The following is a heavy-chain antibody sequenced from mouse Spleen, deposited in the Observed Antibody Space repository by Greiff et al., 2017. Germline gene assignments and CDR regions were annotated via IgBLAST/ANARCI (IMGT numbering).Heavy chain of an antibody. CDR2: IWRGGST. CDR1: GFSLTSYG. CDR3: AKNRDYYGSSLYAMDY. Sequence: VKLVESGPGLVQPSQSLSITCTVSGFSLTSYGVHWVRQSPGKGLEWLGVIWRGGSTDYNAAFMSRLSITKDNSKSQVFFKMNSLQADDTAIYYCAKNRDYYGSSLYAMDYWGQGTSVTVSS. J-gene: IGHJ4*01. D-gene: IGHD1-1*01. V-gene: IGHV2-5*01.